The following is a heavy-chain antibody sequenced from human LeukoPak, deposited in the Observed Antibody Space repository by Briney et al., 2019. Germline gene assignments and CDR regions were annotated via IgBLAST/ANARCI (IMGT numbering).Heavy chain of an antibody. V-gene: IGHV3-30*02. J-gene: IGHJ4*02. Sequence: PGGSLRLSCAASGFIMTGYGIHWARQAPGKGLEWVATIQWDGYNKYYVHYVKGRFTVSRDTSKNTVYLQMDSLRSEDKAVYYCARREEVGAMSDFDDWGKGTLVTVSS. D-gene: IGHD1-26*01. CDR3: ARREEVGAMSDFDD. CDR1: GFIMTGYG. CDR2: IQWDGYNK.